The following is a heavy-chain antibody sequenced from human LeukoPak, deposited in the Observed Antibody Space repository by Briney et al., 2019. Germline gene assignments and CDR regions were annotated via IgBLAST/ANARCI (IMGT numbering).Heavy chain of an antibody. J-gene: IGHJ6*03. Sequence: SETLSLTCAVYGGSFSGYHWTWIRQSPGKGLEWIGDINPSGSTYYNPSLKSRLTVSVDTSKNQFSLKLRSVTAADTAVYYCARGRHDITMVVVVMTSVSYYLDVWGKGTTVTVS. CDR2: INPSGST. D-gene: IGHD3-22*01. CDR3: ARGRHDITMVVVVMTSVSYYLDV. V-gene: IGHV4-34*01. CDR1: GGSFSGYH.